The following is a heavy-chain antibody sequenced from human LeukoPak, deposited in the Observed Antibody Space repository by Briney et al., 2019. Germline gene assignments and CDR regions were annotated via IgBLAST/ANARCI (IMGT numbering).Heavy chain of an antibody. V-gene: IGHV6-1*01. CDR2: TYYRSKWYN. Sequence: SQTLSLTCAISGDSVSSNSAAWNWIRHSPSRGLEWLGRTYYRSKWYNDYAVSVKSRITINADTSKNQLSLQLRSVTPEDTAVYYCARFDSRRKNFDYWGQGALLTVSS. CDR3: ARFDSRRKNFDY. CDR1: GDSVSSNSAA. J-gene: IGHJ4*02. D-gene: IGHD3-22*01.